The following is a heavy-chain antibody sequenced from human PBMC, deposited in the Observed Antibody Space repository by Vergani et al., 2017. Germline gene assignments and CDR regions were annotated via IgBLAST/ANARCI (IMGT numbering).Heavy chain of an antibody. D-gene: IGHD3-3*01. J-gene: IGHJ5*02. CDR1: GFTFSTYG. Sequence: QVQLVESGGGVVQPGRSLRLSCAASGFTFSTYGMHWVRQAPGKGLKWVAVIWYDGSKKYYGDSVKGRFTISRDNSKNTLYLQMNSLSVEDTAVYYCARDGDFWSAYFSSTNWFDPWGQGTLVTVSS. V-gene: IGHV3-33*01. CDR2: IWYDGSKK. CDR3: ARDGDFWSAYFSSTNWFDP.